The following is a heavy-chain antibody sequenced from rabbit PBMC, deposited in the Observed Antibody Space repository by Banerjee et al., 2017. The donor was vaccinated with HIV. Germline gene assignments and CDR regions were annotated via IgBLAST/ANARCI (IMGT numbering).Heavy chain of an antibody. J-gene: IGHJ4*01. D-gene: IGHD1-1*01. Sequence: QEQLKESGGGLVTPGGNLTLTCKVSGFDFSSNGVSWVRQAPGKGLEWIGYIDPLFGSTYYANWVNGRFTISSHNAQNTLYLQLNSLTAADTATYFCVRDLSGVIGWNLNLWGQGTLVTVS. CDR2: IDPLFGST. V-gene: IGHV1S47*01. CDR3: VRDLSGVIGWNLNL. CDR1: GFDFSSNG.